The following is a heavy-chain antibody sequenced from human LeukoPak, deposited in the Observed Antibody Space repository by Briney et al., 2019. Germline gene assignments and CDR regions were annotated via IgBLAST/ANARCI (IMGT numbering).Heavy chain of an antibody. D-gene: IGHD3-22*01. CDR3: GRDSGFWLY. Sequence: PSETLSLTCTVSGDSLTSGSYYWGWIRQTPGKGLEWIGNIYSDGTTSYNPSVKSRVTTSVDTSKNQFSLKLNSVTAADTAVYYCGRDSGFWLYWGQGTLVTVSS. CDR2: IYSDGTT. CDR1: GDSLTSGSYY. J-gene: IGHJ4*02. V-gene: IGHV4-39*07.